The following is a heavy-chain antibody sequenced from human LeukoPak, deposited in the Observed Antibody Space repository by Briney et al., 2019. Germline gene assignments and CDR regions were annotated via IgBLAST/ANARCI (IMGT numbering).Heavy chain of an antibody. Sequence: PSETLSLTCTVSGASISSYYWSWIRQSPGEGLEWIGYIYYSGSTNYNPFLKSRVTMSLDTSKNHFSLNLNSVTAADTAVYYCARMLSDSSGYYYYFDSWGQGTLVTVSS. CDR1: GASISSYY. CDR3: ARMLSDSSGYYYYFDS. V-gene: IGHV4-59*01. J-gene: IGHJ4*02. CDR2: IYYSGST. D-gene: IGHD3-22*01.